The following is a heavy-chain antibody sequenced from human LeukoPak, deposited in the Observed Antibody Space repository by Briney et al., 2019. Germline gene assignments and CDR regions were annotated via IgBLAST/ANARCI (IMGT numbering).Heavy chain of an antibody. J-gene: IGHJ6*03. CDR1: GGSISSGSYY. V-gene: IGHV4-61*02. CDR3: ARHASYGDYPYYYYYMDV. CDR2: IYTSGST. D-gene: IGHD4-17*01. Sequence: SETLSLTCTVSGGSISSGSYYWSWIRQPAGKGLEWIGRIYTSGSTNYNPSLKSRVTISVDTSKNQFSLKLSSVTAADTAVYYCARHASYGDYPYYYYYMDVWGKGTTVTISS.